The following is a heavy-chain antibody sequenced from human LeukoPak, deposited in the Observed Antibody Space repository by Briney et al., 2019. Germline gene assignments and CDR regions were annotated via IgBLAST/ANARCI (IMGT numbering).Heavy chain of an antibody. CDR3: ARVRDGYNDAYDI. CDR1: GYTFTSYY. CDR2: INPSGGNT. V-gene: IGHV1-46*01. J-gene: IGHJ3*02. Sequence: ASVKVSCKASGYTFTSYYMHWVRQAPGQGLEWMGLINPSGGNTNYAQNFQGRVTMTRDTSTSTVYMGLSSLGSEDTAVYYCARVRDGYNDAYDIWGQGTMVTVPS. D-gene: IGHD5-24*01.